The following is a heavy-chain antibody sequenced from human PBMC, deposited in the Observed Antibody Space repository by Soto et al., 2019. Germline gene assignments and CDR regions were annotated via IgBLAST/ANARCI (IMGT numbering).Heavy chain of an antibody. Sequence: VGSVRLSCGTSVFTSANYGMGCVRHSPGRWLEWVSGISSSGGRTYYADSVKGRFTISRDNSKNTLFLQMNSLRAEDTAVYYCAKVAKSRVVIEYFEYWGQGSLVNVSS. V-gene: IGHV3-23*01. CDR2: ISSSGGRT. D-gene: IGHD3-3*01. CDR1: VFTSANYG. CDR3: AKVAKSRVVIEYFEY. J-gene: IGHJ4*02.